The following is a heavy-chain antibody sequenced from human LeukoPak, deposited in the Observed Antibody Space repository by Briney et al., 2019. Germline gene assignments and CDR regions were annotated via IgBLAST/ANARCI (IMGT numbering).Heavy chain of an antibody. J-gene: IGHJ6*02. D-gene: IGHD3-10*01. CDR1: GFTFDDYA. CDR3: AKVRDPRYYYYGMDV. Sequence: PGGSLRLSCAASGFTFDDYAMHWVRHAPGKGLEWVSGISWNSGSIGYADSVKGRFTISRDNAKNSLYLQMNSLRAEDTALYYCAKVRDPRYYYYGMDVWGQGTTVTVSS. V-gene: IGHV3-9*01. CDR2: ISWNSGSI.